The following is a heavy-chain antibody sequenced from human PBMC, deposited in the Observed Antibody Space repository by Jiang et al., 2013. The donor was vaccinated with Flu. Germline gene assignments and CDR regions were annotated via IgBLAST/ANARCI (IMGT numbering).Heavy chain of an antibody. CDR3: VGDGAAAHSGSGRALDF. V-gene: IGHV4-31*03. J-gene: IGHJ3*01. D-gene: IGHD6-13*01. CDR2: ISYSGHT. Sequence: LLKPSQILSLTCTVSGGSVSSGGYYWNWIRQHPEKGLEWIGCISYSGHTYYNPSLKSRVTISLDTSTNQFSLRVNSMTAADSAVYYCVGDGAAAHSGSGRALDFWGQGTAVTVSS. CDR1: GGSVSSGGYY.